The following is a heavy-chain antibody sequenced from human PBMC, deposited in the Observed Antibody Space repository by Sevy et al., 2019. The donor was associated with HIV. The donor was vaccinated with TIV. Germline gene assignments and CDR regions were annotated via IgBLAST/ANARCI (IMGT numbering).Heavy chain of an antibody. CDR1: GGSISSSNW. CDR2: IYHSGST. Sequence: SETLLTCAVSGGSISSSNWWSWVRQPPGKGLEWIGEIYHSGSTNYNPSLKSRVTISVDKSKNQFSLKLSSVTAADTAVYYCARTGYSSSWYSPINWFDPWGQGTLVTVSS. CDR3: ARTGYSSSWYSPINWFDP. D-gene: IGHD6-13*01. J-gene: IGHJ5*02. V-gene: IGHV4-4*02.